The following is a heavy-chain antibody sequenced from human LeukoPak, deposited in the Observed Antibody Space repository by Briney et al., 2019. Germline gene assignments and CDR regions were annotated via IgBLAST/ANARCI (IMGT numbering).Heavy chain of an antibody. D-gene: IGHD6-25*01. CDR2: ISTTSTTI. J-gene: IGHJ4*02. V-gene: IGHV3-48*01. Sequence: GGSLTLSCAASGFAFSHYSMNWVRQAPGKGLEWISYISTTSTTIYQSDSVKGRFSISRDNAKNSLFLQMNSLRAEDTALYYCARDFEAAGFDSWGQGTLVVVSS. CDR3: ARDFEAAGFDS. CDR1: GFAFSHYS.